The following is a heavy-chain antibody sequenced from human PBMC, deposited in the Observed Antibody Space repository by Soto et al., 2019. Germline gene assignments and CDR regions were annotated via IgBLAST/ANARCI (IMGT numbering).Heavy chain of an antibody. V-gene: IGHV4-39*01. D-gene: IGHD2-15*01. CDR1: GVSTNSYTYS. Sequence: SENLSPNSTVSGVSTNSYTYSSSSIRQPPGKGLEWIGSIYYTGSAHYNPSLKSRVTISVDTSKNQFSLNLSSVTAADTAVYYCAPRTVVYDAYDIWGQGSMV. CDR3: APRTVVYDAYDI. CDR2: IYYTGSA. J-gene: IGHJ3*02.